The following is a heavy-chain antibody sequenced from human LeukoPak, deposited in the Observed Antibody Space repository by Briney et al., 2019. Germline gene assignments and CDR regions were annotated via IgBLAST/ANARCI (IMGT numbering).Heavy chain of an antibody. V-gene: IGHV3-43*02. CDR2: ISGDGGST. CDR3: AKGDDSSGYYSDY. J-gene: IGHJ4*02. Sequence: PGGSLRLSCAASGFTFDDYAMHGVRQAPGKGLEWVSLISGDGGSTYYADSVKGRFTISRDNSKNSLYLQMNSLRNEDTALYSCAKGDDSSGYYSDYWGQGTLVTVSS. D-gene: IGHD3-22*01. CDR1: GFTFDDYA.